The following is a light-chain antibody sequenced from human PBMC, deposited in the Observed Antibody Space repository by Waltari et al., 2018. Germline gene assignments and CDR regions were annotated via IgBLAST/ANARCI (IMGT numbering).Light chain of an antibody. J-gene: IGLJ2*01. Sequence: SYELTQPPSVSVSPGQTVSITCSGHKVEDKYNCWYQPKPGQSPVLVIYQDNKRPSGIPERFAGSNSGNTATLTISGTQAVDEADYYCQAWDSSIEVFGGGTKLTVL. CDR3: QAWDSSIEV. CDR1: KVEDKY. CDR2: QDN. V-gene: IGLV3-1*01.